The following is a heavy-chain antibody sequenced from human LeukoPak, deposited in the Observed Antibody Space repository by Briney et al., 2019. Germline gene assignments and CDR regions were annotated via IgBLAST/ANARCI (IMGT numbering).Heavy chain of an antibody. D-gene: IGHD3-16*02. CDR2: IYYSGST. Sequence: SETLSLTCTVSGGSISNYYWSWIRQPPGKGLEWIGYIYYSGSTNYNPSLKSRVTISVDTSKNQFSLKLRSVTAADTAVYYCARDTYYDYVWGSHPPTWGQGSLVTVSS. CDR3: ARDTYYDYVWGSHPPT. CDR1: GGSISNYY. V-gene: IGHV4-59*01. J-gene: IGHJ5*02.